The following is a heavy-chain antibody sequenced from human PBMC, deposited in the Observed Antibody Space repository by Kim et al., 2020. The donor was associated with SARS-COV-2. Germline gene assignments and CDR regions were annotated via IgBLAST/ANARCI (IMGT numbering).Heavy chain of an antibody. D-gene: IGHD1-26*01. V-gene: IGHV1-3*01. CDR1: GYTFTSYA. J-gene: IGHJ4*02. CDR3: AREWELLVGGFSY. Sequence: ASVKVSCKASGYTFTSYAMHWVRQAPGQRLEWMGWINAGNGNTKYSQKFQGRVTITRDTSASTAYMELSSLRSEDTAVYYCAREWELLVGGFSYWGQGTLVTVSS. CDR2: INAGNGNT.